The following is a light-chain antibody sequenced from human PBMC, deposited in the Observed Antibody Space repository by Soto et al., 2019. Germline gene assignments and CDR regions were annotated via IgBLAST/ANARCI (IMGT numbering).Light chain of an antibody. J-gene: IGKJ2*01. V-gene: IGKV1-39*01. CDR1: QSITHY. CDR3: QQSYSTPPT. Sequence: EIQMTQSPSSLSASVGERVTITCRASQSITHYLNWYQQKPGKAPKLLIYGAFNVQSGVPSRFSGSGSGTDFTLTISSLQPEDVATDYCQQSYSTPPTFGQGTKLEIK. CDR2: GAF.